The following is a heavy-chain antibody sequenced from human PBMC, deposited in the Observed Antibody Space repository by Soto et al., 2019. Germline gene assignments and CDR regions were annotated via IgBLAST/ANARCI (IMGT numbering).Heavy chain of an antibody. CDR1: GYSFTSYW. J-gene: IGHJ5*02. Sequence: GESLKISCKGSGYSFTSYWISWVRQMPGKGLEWMGRIDPSDSYTNYSPSFQGHVTISADKSISTAYLQWSSLKASDTAMYYCAIPSPYCGGGCYSRDSYWFDPWGQGTLVTV. CDR2: IDPSDSYT. D-gene: IGHD2-21*02. CDR3: AIPSPYCGGGCYSRDSYWFDP. V-gene: IGHV5-10-1*01.